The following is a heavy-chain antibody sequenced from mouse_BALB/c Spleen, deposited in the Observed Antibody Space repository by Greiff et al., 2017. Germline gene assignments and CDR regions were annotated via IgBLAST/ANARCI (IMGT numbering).Heavy chain of an antibody. Sequence: ESGPGLVKPSQSLSLTCSVTGYSITSGYYWNWIRQFPGNKLEWMGYISYDGSNNYNPSLKNRISITRDTSKNQFFLKLNSVTTEDTATYYCARAPDGYRYFDVWGAGTTVTVSS. V-gene: IGHV3-6*02. D-gene: IGHD2-3*01. CDR2: ISYDGSN. J-gene: IGHJ1*01. CDR3: ARAPDGYRYFDV. CDR1: GYSITSGYY.